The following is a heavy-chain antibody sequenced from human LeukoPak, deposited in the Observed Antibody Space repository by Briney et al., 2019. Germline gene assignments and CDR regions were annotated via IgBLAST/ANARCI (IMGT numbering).Heavy chain of an antibody. Sequence: ASVKVSCKASGYTFTGYYMHWVRQAPGQGLEWMGWISTYDGKTYYAQNLQGRFTMTTDTSASIAYMELSSLRSDDMAVYYCARGIWSTTLTAYYLDYWGQGTLVTVSS. CDR3: ARGIWSTTLTAYYLDY. V-gene: IGHV1/OR15-2*02. D-gene: IGHD2-21*02. CDR1: GYTFTGYY. J-gene: IGHJ4*02. CDR2: ISTYDGKT.